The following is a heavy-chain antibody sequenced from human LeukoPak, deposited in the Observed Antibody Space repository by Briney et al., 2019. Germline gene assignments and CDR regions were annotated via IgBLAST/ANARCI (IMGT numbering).Heavy chain of an antibody. CDR3: ARSDQLKWFGDPRRPYYYGMDV. V-gene: IGHV5-51*01. Sequence: GESLQISCKASGYSFTCYWIGWVRQMPGKGLEWMGIIYSGDSDTRYSPSFQGQVTISADKSFSTAYLQWNSLKASDTAIYYCARSDQLKWFGDPRRPYYYGMDVWGQGTTVTVSS. D-gene: IGHD3-10*01. CDR2: IYSGDSDT. CDR1: GYSFTCYW. J-gene: IGHJ6*02.